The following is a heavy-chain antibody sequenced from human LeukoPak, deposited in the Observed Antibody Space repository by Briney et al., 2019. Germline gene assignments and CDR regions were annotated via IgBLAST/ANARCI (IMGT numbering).Heavy chain of an antibody. CDR1: GGSFSGYY. V-gene: IGHV4-34*01. CDR3: ARHRRIQLWLLFDY. Sequence: PSETLSLTCAVYGGSFSGYYWSWVRQPPGKGLEWVGEINQSGSTNYNPSRKSRVTISVDTSKNQFSLKLSSVTAADTAVYYCARHRRIQLWLLFDYWGQGTLVTVSS. CDR2: INQSGST. D-gene: IGHD5-18*01. J-gene: IGHJ4*02.